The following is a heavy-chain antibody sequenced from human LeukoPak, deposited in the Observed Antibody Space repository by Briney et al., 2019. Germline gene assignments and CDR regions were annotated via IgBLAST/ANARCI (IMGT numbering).Heavy chain of an antibody. J-gene: IGHJ4*02. CDR1: DGSFSSYY. V-gene: IGHV4-34*01. CDR2: MNHSGST. CDR3: ARHLNLGGFGELYSPFDY. Sequence: SETLSLTCGVYDGSFSSYYWSWIGQPPGKGLEGIGEMNHSGSTNYNPSLKSRVTISVDTSKNQFSLKLSPVTAPDTAVYYCARHLNLGGFGELYSPFDYWGQGTLVTVS. D-gene: IGHD3-10*01.